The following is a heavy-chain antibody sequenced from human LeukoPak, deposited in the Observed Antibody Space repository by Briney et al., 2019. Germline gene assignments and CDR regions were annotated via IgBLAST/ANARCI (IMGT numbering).Heavy chain of an antibody. CDR1: GGSFSGYY. Sequence: NSSETLSLTCAVYGGSFSGYYWSWIRQPPGKGLEWIGEINHSGSTNYNPSLKSRVTISVDTSKNQFSLKLSSVTAADTAVYYCARLVYSGSYYDFDYWGQGTLVTVSS. V-gene: IGHV4-34*01. D-gene: IGHD1-26*01. CDR2: INHSGST. J-gene: IGHJ4*02. CDR3: ARLVYSGSYYDFDY.